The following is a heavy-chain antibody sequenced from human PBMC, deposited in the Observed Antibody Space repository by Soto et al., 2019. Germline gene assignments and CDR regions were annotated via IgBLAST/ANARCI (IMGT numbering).Heavy chain of an antibody. CDR2: ISSSGSTI. Sequence: PGGSLRLSCAASGFTFSDYYMSWIRQAPGKGLEWVSYISSSGSTIYYADSVKGRFTISRDNAKNSLYLQMNSLRAEDTAVYYCARGAYCSSTSCYGNYYYYMDVWGKGTTVTVSS. CDR3: ARGAYCSSTSCYGNYYYYMDV. J-gene: IGHJ6*03. D-gene: IGHD2-2*01. CDR1: GFTFSDYY. V-gene: IGHV3-11*01.